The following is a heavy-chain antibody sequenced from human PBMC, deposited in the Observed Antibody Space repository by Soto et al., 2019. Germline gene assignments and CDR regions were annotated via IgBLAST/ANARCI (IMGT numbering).Heavy chain of an antibody. D-gene: IGHD3-10*02. V-gene: IGHV4-31*03. CDR2: IYYSGST. CDR3: ATNGDYYVGSGPKYFQH. CDR1: GGSISTGGYY. J-gene: IGHJ1*01. Sequence: QVQLQESGPGLVKPSQTLSLTCTVSGGSISTGGYYWYWVRQHPGMGLECIGYIYYSGSTYYNPSLKSRVTIAVDTSKNQFSLQLSSVTAADTAVYYCATNGDYYVGSGPKYFQHWGQGTLVTVSS.